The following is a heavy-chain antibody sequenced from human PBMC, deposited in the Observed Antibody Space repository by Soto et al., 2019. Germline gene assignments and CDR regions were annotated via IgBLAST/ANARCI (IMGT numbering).Heavy chain of an antibody. CDR1: GFTFSTYA. Sequence: GGSLRLSCTASGFTFSTYAMSWVRQAPGEGLEWVSSISESGVYKDYADSVKGRFTISRDNSKNTLYVQMTSLRAEDTAVYYCAKETSPNTYYAFDFWGQGTLVTVSS. D-gene: IGHD2-8*01. CDR2: ISESGVYK. J-gene: IGHJ3*01. CDR3: AKETSPNTYYAFDF. V-gene: IGHV3-23*01.